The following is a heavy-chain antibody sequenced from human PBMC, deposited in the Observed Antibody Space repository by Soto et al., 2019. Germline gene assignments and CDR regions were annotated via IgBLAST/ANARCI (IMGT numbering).Heavy chain of an antibody. V-gene: IGHV1-58*01. J-gene: IGHJ6*02. D-gene: IGHD3-9*01. CDR2: IVVGSGNT. CDR1: GFTFTSSA. Sequence: GASVKVSCKASGFTFTSSAVQWVRQARGQRLEWIGWIVVGSGNTNYAQKFQERVTITRDMSTSTAYMELSSLRSEDTAVYYCAREKRVLRYFDWFPPSSGMDVWGQGTTVTVSS. CDR3: AREKRVLRYFDWFPPSSGMDV.